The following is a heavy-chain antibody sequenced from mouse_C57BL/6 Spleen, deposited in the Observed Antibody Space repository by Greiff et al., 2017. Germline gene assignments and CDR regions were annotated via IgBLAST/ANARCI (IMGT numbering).Heavy chain of an antibody. CDR1: GFTFSSYG. Sequence: EVQLQESGGDLVKPGGSLKLSCAASGFTFSSYGMSWVRQTPDKRLEWVATISSGGSYTYYPDSVKGRFTISRDNAKNTLYLQMSSLKSEDTAMYYCARHRGITGYFDYWGQGTTLTVSS. CDR2: ISSGGSYT. CDR3: ARHRGITGYFDY. V-gene: IGHV5-6*01. D-gene: IGHD3-3*01. J-gene: IGHJ2*01.